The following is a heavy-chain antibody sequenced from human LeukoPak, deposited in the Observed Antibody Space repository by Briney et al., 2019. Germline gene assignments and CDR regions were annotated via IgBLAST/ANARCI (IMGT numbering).Heavy chain of an antibody. V-gene: IGHV4-61*02. CDR1: GGSISSGNYY. D-gene: IGHD4-11*01. CDR3: AREARSNNYYYYMDV. Sequence: NPSQTLSLTCSVSGGSISSGNYYWSWIRQPAGKGLEWIGRIYTGGSANYNPSLKSRITISLDTSKKQFSLNLSTVTAADTAVYYCAREARSNNYYYYMDVWGKGTTVTVSS. CDR2: IYTGGSA. J-gene: IGHJ6*03.